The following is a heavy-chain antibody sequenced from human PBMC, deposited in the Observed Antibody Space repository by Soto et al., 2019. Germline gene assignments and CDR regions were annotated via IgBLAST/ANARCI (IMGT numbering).Heavy chain of an antibody. CDR1: GFTFRSYS. Sequence: EVQLVESGGGLVKPGGSLRLSCAASGFTFRSYSMTGCPQAPGKGLEWVSSINGGSFSINYPDSVKGRFSISRDNAQNSLHLQLNNLRAEDTAVYYCARNESSNIYGMDVWGQGTTVTVSS. D-gene: IGHD6-6*01. J-gene: IGHJ6*02. CDR2: INGGSFSI. CDR3: ARNESSNIYGMDV. V-gene: IGHV3-21*01.